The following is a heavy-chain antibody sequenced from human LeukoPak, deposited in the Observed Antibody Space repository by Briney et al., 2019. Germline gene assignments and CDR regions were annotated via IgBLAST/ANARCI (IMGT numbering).Heavy chain of an antibody. CDR3: AKGRGPTLLGDAGADV. D-gene: IGHD3-3*01. CDR2: VWFDNSNE. J-gene: IGHJ6*04. V-gene: IGHV3-33*06. CDR1: GFKFNDYG. Sequence: TGGSLRLSCTASGFKFNDYGMYWVRLPPQKGPEWVALVWFDNSNEHYADSVKGRFFISRNNDENTLFLHMNSLTVEDTAVYYCAKGRGPTLLGDAGADVWVKGTAVTVSA.